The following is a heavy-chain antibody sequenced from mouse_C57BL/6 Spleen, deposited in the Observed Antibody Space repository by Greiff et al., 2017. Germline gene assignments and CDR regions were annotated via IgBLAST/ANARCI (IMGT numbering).Heavy chain of an antibody. V-gene: IGHV2-6*01. D-gene: IGHD3-3*01. J-gene: IGHJ4*01. Sequence: QVQLQQSGPGLVAPSQSLSITCTVSGFSLTSYGVDWVRQSPGKGLEWLGVIWGVGSTNYNSALKSRLSISKDNSKSQVFLKMNSLQTDDTAMYCCAITRGYAMDYWGQGTSVTVSS. CDR3: AITRGYAMDY. CDR2: IWGVGST. CDR1: GFSLTSYG.